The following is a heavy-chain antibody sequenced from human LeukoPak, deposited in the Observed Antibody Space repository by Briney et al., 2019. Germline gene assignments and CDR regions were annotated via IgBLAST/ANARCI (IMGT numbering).Heavy chain of an antibody. CDR1: GYTFTGYY. V-gene: IGHV1-2*02. CDR2: INPNSGGT. J-gene: IGHJ4*02. Sequence: ASVKVSCTASGYTFTGYYMHWVRQAPGQGLEWMGWINPNSGGTNYAQKFQGRVTMTRDTSISTAYMELSRLRSDDTAVYYCGLLYGSGSYFDYWGQGTLVTVSS. D-gene: IGHD3-10*01. CDR3: GLLYGSGSYFDY.